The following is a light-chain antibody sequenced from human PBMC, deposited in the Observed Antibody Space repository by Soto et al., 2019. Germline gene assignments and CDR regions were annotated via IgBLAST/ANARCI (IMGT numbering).Light chain of an antibody. CDR1: QSVSSN. V-gene: IGKV3-20*01. Sequence: EIAMTQSPANLSVSPGARATLSCRASQSVSSNLAWYQQKPGQAPRLLIYGASSRATGISDRLSGSGSGTDFTLTISRLEPEDFAVYYCQQYGSSLWTFGQGTKVDIK. J-gene: IGKJ1*01. CDR2: GAS. CDR3: QQYGSSLWT.